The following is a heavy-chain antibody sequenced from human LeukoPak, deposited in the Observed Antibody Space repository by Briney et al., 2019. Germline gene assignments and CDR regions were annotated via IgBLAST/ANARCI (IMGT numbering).Heavy chain of an antibody. D-gene: IGHD6-13*01. J-gene: IGHJ5*02. Sequence: SETLSLTCTVYGGSISSYYWSWIRQPPGKGLEWIGYIYYSGSTNYNPSLKSRVTISVDTSKNQFSLKLSSVTAADTAVYYCARDGLGSRSWYGWFDPWGQGTLVTVSS. CDR2: IYYSGST. CDR3: ARDGLGSRSWYGWFDP. V-gene: IGHV4-59*01. CDR1: GGSISSYY.